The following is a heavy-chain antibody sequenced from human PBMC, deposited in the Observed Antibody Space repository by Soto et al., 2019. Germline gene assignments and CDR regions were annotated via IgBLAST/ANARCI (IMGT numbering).Heavy chain of an antibody. CDR1: GLTVSTYG. J-gene: IGHJ5*02. CDR2: ISNDVRNI. Sequence: VQLVESGGGVVQPGRSLRRSCGASGLTVSTYGFHGVRQSPGKGLELVAVISNDVRNIHYSESVKGRFTISRDNSKNTLYLQMNSLRPNDTAVYYCVKDSLGGLTPVFMPGPAWGQGTLVTVSS. D-gene: IGHD2-2*01. CDR3: VKDSLGGLTPVFMPGPA. V-gene: IGHV3-30*18.